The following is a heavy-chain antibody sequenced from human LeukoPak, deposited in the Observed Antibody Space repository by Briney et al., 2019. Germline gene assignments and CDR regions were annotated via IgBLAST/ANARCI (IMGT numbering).Heavy chain of an antibody. Sequence: GGALRLSCAPPGFTLSGYAMHWVRQAPGKGLGWVAVMSFDGRNTYYADCVKGRFTISRDNSKNTLYLQMNTLRPEDTAVYYCARDYYYDTSPLGYWGQETLDSVPS. V-gene: IGHV3-30*04. CDR1: GFTLSGYA. CDR2: MSFDGRNT. J-gene: IGHJ4*02. CDR3: ARDYYYDTSPLGY. D-gene: IGHD3-22*01.